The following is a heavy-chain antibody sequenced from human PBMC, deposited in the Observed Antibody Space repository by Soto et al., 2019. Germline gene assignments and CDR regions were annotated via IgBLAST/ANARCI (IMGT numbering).Heavy chain of an antibody. V-gene: IGHV3-48*02. CDR2: ISSSSSNL. CDR3: ARVRVLTGYYYRNYGMDV. CDR1: GFNFSAYS. Sequence: GSLRLSCAASGFNFSAYSMNWVRQAPGKGLEWVSYISSSSSNLHYADSVKGRFTISRDNAKNSLYLQMNSLRDEDTAVYYCARVRVLTGYYYRNYGMDVWGQGTTVTVSS. J-gene: IGHJ6*02. D-gene: IGHD3-9*01.